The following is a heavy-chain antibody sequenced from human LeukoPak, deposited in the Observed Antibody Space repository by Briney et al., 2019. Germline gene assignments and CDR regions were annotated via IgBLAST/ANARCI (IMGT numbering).Heavy chain of an antibody. Sequence: PGGSLRLSCAASGFIFSSYSMSWVRQAPGKGLEWVSVITGSGGNTYYADSVKGRFTISKDNSKNTVYLQMSSLRVDDTAVYYCATADYGSGSYFRDRFDYWGQGTLVTVSS. CDR3: ATADYGSGSYFRDRFDY. J-gene: IGHJ4*02. V-gene: IGHV3-23*01. CDR1: GFIFSSYS. CDR2: ITGSGGNT. D-gene: IGHD3-10*01.